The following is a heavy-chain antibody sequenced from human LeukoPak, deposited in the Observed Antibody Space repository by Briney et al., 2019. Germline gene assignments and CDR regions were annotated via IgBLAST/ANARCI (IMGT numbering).Heavy chain of an antibody. CDR2: ISYDGSNK. D-gene: IGHD3-10*01. V-gene: IGHV3-30*04. Sequence: PGGSLRLSCAASGFTFSSYAMHWVRQAPGKGLEWVAVISYDGSNKYYADSVKGRFTISRDNSKNTLYLQMNSLRAEDTAVYHCAKLRGLFPQGPRYFDYWGQGTLVTVSS. CDR1: GFTFSSYA. CDR3: AKLRGLFPQGPRYFDY. J-gene: IGHJ4*02.